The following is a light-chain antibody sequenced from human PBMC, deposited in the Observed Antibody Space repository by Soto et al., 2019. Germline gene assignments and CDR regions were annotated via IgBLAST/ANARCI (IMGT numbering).Light chain of an antibody. Sequence: QSALTQPASVSGSPGQSITISCTGTSSDVGGYNYVSWYQQHPGKAPKLMIYNVSNRPSGVSNRFSGSKSGNTASLTISRLQGEDEADYYCTSYANSTTLHVVFGGGTKVTVL. CDR1: SSDVGGYNY. CDR2: NVS. V-gene: IGLV2-14*03. J-gene: IGLJ2*01. CDR3: TSYANSTTLHVV.